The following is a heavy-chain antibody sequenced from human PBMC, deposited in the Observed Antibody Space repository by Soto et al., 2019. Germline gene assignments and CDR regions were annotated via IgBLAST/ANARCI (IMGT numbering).Heavy chain of an antibody. V-gene: IGHV3-13*01. Sequence: SGFTFSSYDMHWVRQATGKGLEWVSAIGTAGDTYYPGSVKGRFTISRENAKNSLYLQMNSLRAGDTAVYYCARGDYDISANYYYYGMDVWGQGTTVTV. J-gene: IGHJ6*02. CDR3: ARGDYDISANYYYYGMDV. D-gene: IGHD3-9*01. CDR2: IGTAGDT. CDR1: GFTFSSYD.